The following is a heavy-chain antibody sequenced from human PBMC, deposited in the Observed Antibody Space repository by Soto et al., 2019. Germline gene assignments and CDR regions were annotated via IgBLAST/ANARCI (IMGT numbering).Heavy chain of an antibody. Sequence: SVKVSCKASGGSFSGYAIRWVRQAPGQGLEWMGGILPIFATAHYAQKFQGRVTIIADDSTGTAYMELTGLRSEDTAVYYCAGAEARDGYNRKALDMWGQGTLVTVSS. CDR2: ILPIFATA. J-gene: IGHJ3*02. CDR1: GGSFSGYA. CDR3: AGAEARDGYNRKALDM. D-gene: IGHD5-12*01. V-gene: IGHV1-69*13.